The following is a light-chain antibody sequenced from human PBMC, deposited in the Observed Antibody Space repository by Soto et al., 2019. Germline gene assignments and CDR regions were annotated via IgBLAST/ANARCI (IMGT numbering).Light chain of an antibody. CDR1: SSDVGGYNY. CDR3: TSYTSSSPLV. V-gene: IGLV2-14*01. Sequence: QSVLTQPASVYGSPGQSITISCTGTSSDVGGYNYVSWYQHHPGKAPNLIIYEVGNRPSGISNRFSGSKSDNTASLTISGLQPEDEADYYCTSYTSSSPLVFGGGTKVTVL. J-gene: IGLJ3*02. CDR2: EVG.